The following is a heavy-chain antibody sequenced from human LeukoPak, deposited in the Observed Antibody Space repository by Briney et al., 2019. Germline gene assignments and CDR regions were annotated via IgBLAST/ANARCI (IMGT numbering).Heavy chain of an antibody. Sequence: ASVKVSCKASGGTFSSYTISWVRQAPGRGLEWMGRIIPILGIANYAQKFQGRVTITADKSTRTAYMELSSLRSEDTAVYYCARALVEWPADYWGQGTLVTVSS. CDR1: GGTFSSYT. V-gene: IGHV1-69*02. CDR3: ARALVEWPADY. CDR2: IIPILGIA. D-gene: IGHD3-3*01. J-gene: IGHJ4*02.